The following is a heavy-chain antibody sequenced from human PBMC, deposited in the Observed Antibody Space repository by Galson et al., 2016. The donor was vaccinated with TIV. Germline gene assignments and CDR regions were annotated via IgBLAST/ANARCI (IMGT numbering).Heavy chain of an antibody. CDR2: ISYDASNK. D-gene: IGHD1-26*01. CDR1: EFTFSAYA. V-gene: IGHV3-30*07. J-gene: IGHJ6*02. CDR3: AREGGTYFDSYYYGMVV. Sequence: SLRLSCAASEFTFSAYAMHWVRQAPGKGPEWVAIISYDASNKYYADSVKGRFTISRDNSKYTLYLQMNSLRAEDTAVYYCAREGGTYFDSYYYGMVVWGQGTMVTVSS.